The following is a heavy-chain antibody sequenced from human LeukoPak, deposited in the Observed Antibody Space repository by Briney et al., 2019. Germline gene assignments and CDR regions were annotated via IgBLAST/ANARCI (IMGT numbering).Heavy chain of an antibody. CDR1: GFTFSSYS. J-gene: IGHJ6*03. CDR2: ISSSSSTI. Sequence: GGSLRLSCAASGFTFSSYSMNWVRQAPGKGLEWVSYISSSSSTIYYADSVKGRFTISRDNAKNALYLQMNSLRADDTAVYYCAREDRGYNNEKRRYYYYMGVCGKGTTVTVSS. CDR3: AREDRGYNNEKRRYYYYMGV. V-gene: IGHV3-48*04. D-gene: IGHD5-18*01.